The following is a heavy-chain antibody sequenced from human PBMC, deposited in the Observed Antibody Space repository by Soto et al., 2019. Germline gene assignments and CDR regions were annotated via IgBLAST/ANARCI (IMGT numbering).Heavy chain of an antibody. V-gene: IGHV1-2*02. J-gene: IGHJ5*02. CDR1: AYTFTDYF. D-gene: IGHD3-10*01. Sequence: QVHLVQSGAEVKPPGASVKVSCKASAYTFTDYFIHWVRQAPGQGLEWMGWIDPNSGVTDSAHKFQGRVTMTRDTSASTAYMDLSRLTSDDTAVYYCLKGGPRTGPKNELFDLWGQGTLVTVSS. CDR3: LKGGPRTGPKNELFDL. CDR2: IDPNSGVT.